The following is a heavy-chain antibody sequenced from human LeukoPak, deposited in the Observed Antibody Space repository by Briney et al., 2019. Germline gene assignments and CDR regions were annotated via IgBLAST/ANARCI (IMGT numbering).Heavy chain of an antibody. D-gene: IGHD2-15*01. V-gene: IGHV5-51*01. CDR3: ARGHCSGGSCYSGDAFDI. CDR2: IYPGDSDT. J-gene: IGHJ3*02. CDR1: GYSFTGYW. Sequence: GESLKISCKGSGYSFTGYWIGWVRQMPGKGLEWMGIIYPGDSDTRYSPSFQSQVTISADKSISTAYLQWSSLKASDTAMYYCARGHCSGGSCYSGDAFDIWGQGTMVTASS.